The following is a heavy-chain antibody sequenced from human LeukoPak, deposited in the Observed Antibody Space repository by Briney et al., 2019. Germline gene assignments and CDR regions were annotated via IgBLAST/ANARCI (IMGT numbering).Heavy chain of an antibody. CDR2: INPSGGTT. CDR3: ARDPGSSFPHNWFDP. Sequence: ASVKVSCKASGSTFTRYHMHWVRQAPGQGLEYMGIINPSGGTTSYAPKFQGRVTMTRDTSTSTVYMELSSLRFEDTAVYYCARDPGSSFPHNWFDPWGQGTLVTVSS. CDR1: GSTFTRYH. D-gene: IGHD3-10*01. V-gene: IGHV1-46*01. J-gene: IGHJ5*02.